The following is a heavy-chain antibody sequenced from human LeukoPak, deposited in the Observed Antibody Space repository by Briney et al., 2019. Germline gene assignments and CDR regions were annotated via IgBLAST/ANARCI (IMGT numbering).Heavy chain of an antibody. J-gene: IGHJ6*02. CDR1: GFTFSSNY. CDR2: IYSGGST. Sequence: PGGSLRLSCAASGFTFSSNYMSWVRQAPGKGLEWVSVIYSGGSTYYTDSVKGRFTISRDNSKNTLYLQMNSLRAEDTAVYYCARDYTLDYGMDVWGQGTTVTVSS. CDR3: ARDYTLDYGMDV. V-gene: IGHV3-53*01.